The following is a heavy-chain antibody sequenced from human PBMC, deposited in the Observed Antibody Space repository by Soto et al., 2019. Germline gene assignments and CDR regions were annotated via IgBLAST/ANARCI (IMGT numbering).Heavy chain of an antibody. V-gene: IGHV3-23*01. CDR2: ISGSGGST. CDR1: GFTFSSYA. D-gene: IGHD6-13*01. J-gene: IGHJ6*02. CDR3: AKGQAGTHYYYGMDV. Sequence: PGGSLRLSCAASGFTFSSYAMSWVRQAPGKGLEWVSAISGSGGSTYYADSVKGRFTISRDNSKNTLYLQMNSLRAEDTAVYYCAKGQAGTHYYYGMDVWGQGTTVTVSS.